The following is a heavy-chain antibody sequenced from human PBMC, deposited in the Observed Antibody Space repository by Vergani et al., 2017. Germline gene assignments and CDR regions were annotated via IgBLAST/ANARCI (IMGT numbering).Heavy chain of an antibody. V-gene: IGHV4-59*11. J-gene: IGHJ4*02. CDR3: ARLNYYDSSGYYYFRLTYFDY. Sequence: QVQLQESGPGLVKPSETLSLTCTVSGGSISSHYWSWIRQPPGKGLEWIVYIYYSGSTNYTPSLKSRVTISVDTSKNQFSLNLSSVTAADTAVYYCARLNYYDSSGYYYFRLTYFDYWGQGTLVTVSS. CDR2: IYYSGST. D-gene: IGHD3-22*01. CDR1: GGSISSHY.